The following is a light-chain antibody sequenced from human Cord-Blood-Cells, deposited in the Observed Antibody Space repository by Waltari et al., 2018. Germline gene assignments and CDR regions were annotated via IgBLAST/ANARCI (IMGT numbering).Light chain of an antibody. Sequence: EIVLTKSPGTLSLSPGERATLSCRASQSVSSSYLAWYQQKPGQAPRLLIYGASSGATGIPDRFSGSGSGTDFTLTISRLEPEDCAVYYCQQYGSSPPWTFGQGTKVEIK. CDR3: QQYGSSPPWT. CDR1: QSVSSSY. V-gene: IGKV3-20*01. CDR2: GAS. J-gene: IGKJ1*01.